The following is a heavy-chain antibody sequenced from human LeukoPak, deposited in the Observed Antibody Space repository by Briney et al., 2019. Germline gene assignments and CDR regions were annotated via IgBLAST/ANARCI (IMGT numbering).Heavy chain of an antibody. D-gene: IGHD3-22*01. V-gene: IGHV3-48*03. CDR2: ISSSGSTI. J-gene: IGHJ4*02. CDR1: GFTFSSYE. CDR3: ARGADSSGYYSIFYFDY. Sequence: GGSLRLSCAASGFTFSSYEMNWVRQAPGKGLEWVSYISSSGSTIYYADSVKGRFTISRDNAKNSLYLQMNNLRAEDTAVYYCARGADSSGYYSIFYFDYWGQGTLVTVSS.